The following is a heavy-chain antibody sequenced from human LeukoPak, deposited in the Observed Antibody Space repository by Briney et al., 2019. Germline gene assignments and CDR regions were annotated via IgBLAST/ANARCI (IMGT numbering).Heavy chain of an antibody. CDR2: ISSSGSTI. V-gene: IGHV3-48*03. CDR1: GFTFSSYE. D-gene: IGHD6-19*01. Sequence: PGGSLRLSCAASGFTFSSYEMNWVRQAPGKGLEWVSYISSSGSTIHYADSVKGRFTISREDAKNSLYLQMNSLRAEDTAVYYCATLRWGSGRYAGDYWGQGSLVTVSS. CDR3: ATLRWGSGRYAGDY. J-gene: IGHJ4*02.